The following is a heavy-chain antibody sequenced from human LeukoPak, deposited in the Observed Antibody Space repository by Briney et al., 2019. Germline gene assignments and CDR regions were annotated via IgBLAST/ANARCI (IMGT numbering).Heavy chain of an antibody. CDR3: AREVGGQWLVFDY. D-gene: IGHD6-19*01. CDR2: IKQDGSEK. Sequence: GSLRLSCAASGFTFRCYLISWVRQAPGKGLGWGGNIKQDGSEKYYVDSVKGRFTISRDNAKNSLYLQMNSLRAEDTAVYYCAREVGGQWLVFDYWGQGTLVTVSS. CDR1: GFTFRCYL. V-gene: IGHV3-7*03. J-gene: IGHJ4*02.